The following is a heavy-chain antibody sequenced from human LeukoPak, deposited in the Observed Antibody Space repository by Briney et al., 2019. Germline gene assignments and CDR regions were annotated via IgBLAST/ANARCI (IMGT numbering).Heavy chain of an antibody. J-gene: IGHJ5*02. CDR3: ARSAGNWNYVSVRLSKFDP. CDR2: ISYDGSNK. V-gene: IGHV3-30-3*01. Sequence: PGGSLRLSCAASGFTFSSYAMHWVSQAPGKGLEWVAVISYDGSNKYYADSVKGRFTISRDNSKNTLYLQMNSLRAEDTAVYYCARSAGNWNYVSVRLSKFDPWGQGTLVTVSS. CDR1: GFTFSSYA. D-gene: IGHD1-7*01.